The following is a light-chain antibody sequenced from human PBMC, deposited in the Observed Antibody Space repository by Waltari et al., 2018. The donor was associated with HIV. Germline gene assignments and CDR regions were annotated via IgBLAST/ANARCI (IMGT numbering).Light chain of an antibody. Sequence: QSALTQPASVSGSPGQSINISCTAITSDSRFYKYVSWYQQHPGSVPRLIIYYVNSRPSSISDRCSGSQSGDTASLTISGLQTEDEADYYGTSKTVDNTLVFGGGTKVTVL. CDR3: TSKTVDNTLV. V-gene: IGLV2-14*03. CDR2: YVN. J-gene: IGLJ3*02. CDR1: TSDSRFYKY.